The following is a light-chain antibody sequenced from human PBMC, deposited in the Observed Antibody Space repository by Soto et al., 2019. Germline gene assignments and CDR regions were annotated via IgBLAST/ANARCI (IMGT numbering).Light chain of an antibody. CDR3: QQYGSSPWT. Sequence: EIVLTQSPGTLSLSPGERATLSCRASHSLTNDYLAWYQQKPGQATRLLVFDASYRATGIPGRFSGSGSGTDFNFTISRLEPEDFAIYYCQQYGSSPWTFGQGNKVEIK. CDR1: HSLTNDY. CDR2: DAS. V-gene: IGKV3-20*01. J-gene: IGKJ1*01.